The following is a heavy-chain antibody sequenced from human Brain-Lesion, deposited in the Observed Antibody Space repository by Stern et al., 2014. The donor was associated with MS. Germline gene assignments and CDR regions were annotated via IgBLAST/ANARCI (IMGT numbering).Heavy chain of an antibody. J-gene: IGHJ6*02. D-gene: IGHD3-10*01. V-gene: IGHV2-70*04. CDR2: IGWDDYK. CDR1: GVSLTSSGVR. CDR3: ARQRLYYYGSGTEGGLNV. Sequence: QVTLKESGPALVKPTQTLTLTCTLSGVSLTSSGVRVSWIRQPPGKALEWLARIGWDDYKFYSTSLKTRLTISKDTSKNQVVLTMTNMDPADTATYYCARQRLYYYGSGTEGGLNVWGQGTTVTVSS.